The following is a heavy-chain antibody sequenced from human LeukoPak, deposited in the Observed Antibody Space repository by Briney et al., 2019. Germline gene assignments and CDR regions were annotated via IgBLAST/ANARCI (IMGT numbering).Heavy chain of an antibody. CDR3: ARDALSYDYSWGSYGHLGIDP. D-gene: IGHD3-16*01. V-gene: IGHV1-46*01. CDR2: INPSGGTT. CDR1: GYTFTRYY. Sequence: GASVKVSCKXSGYTFTRYYMHWVRQAPGQGLEWMGIINPSGGTTDYAQKFHGRITVTRDTSTSTVYMELTSLTSEDTAVYYCARDALSYDYSWGSYGHLGIDPWGQGTLVTVSS. J-gene: IGHJ5*02.